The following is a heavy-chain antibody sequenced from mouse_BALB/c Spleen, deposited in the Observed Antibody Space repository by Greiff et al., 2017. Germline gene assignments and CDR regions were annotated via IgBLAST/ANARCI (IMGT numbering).Heavy chain of an antibody. V-gene: IGHV1-55*01. D-gene: IGHD1-1*01. CDR3: ARGITTVVGDY. CDR2: IYPGSGST. CDR1: GYDFTSYW. Sequence: QVQLKQPGAELVKPGTSVKLSCKASGYDFTSYWINWVKLRPGQGLEWIGDIYPGSGSTNYNEKFKSKATLTVDTSSSTAYMQLSSLASEDSALYYCARGITTVVGDYWGQGTTLTVSS. J-gene: IGHJ2*01.